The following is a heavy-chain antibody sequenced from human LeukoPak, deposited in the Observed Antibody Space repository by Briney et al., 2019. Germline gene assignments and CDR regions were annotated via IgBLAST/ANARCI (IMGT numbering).Heavy chain of an antibody. D-gene: IGHD2-15*01. CDR1: GFTLRSYA. V-gene: IGHV3-23*01. Sequence: GGSLRLSCAASGFTLRSYAMNWVRQAPGKGLEWVSVISGSGGSTNYAESVKGRFTISRDSSKSTLFLQMNSLRAEDTAVYYCAKSQSGSCSGGSCLCDYWGQGTLVTVSS. J-gene: IGHJ4*02. CDR2: ISGSGGST. CDR3: AKSQSGSCSGGSCLCDY.